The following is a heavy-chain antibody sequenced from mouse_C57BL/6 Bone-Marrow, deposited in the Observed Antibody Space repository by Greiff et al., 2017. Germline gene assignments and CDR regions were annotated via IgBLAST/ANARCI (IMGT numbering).Heavy chain of an antibody. CDR1: GFSFNTYA. J-gene: IGHJ4*01. D-gene: IGHD1-1*01. Sequence: EVQRVESGGGLVQPKGSLKLSCAASGFSFNTYAMNWVRQAPGKGLEWVARIRSKSNNYATYYADSVKDRFTISRDDSESMLYLQMNNLKTEDTAMYYCVRPFTTGALMDYWGQGTSVTVSS. CDR3: VRPFTTGALMDY. V-gene: IGHV10-1*01. CDR2: IRSKSNNYAT.